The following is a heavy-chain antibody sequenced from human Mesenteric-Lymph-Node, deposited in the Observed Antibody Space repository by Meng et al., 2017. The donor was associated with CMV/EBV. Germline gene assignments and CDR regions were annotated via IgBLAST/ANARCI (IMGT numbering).Heavy chain of an antibody. CDR1: GYTFTGYY. Sequence: CKASGYTFTGYYMHWVRQAPGQGLEWMGWINPNSGGTNYAQKFQGRVTMTRGTSISTAYMELSRLRSDDTAVYYCARMGRTTVWFDPWGQGTLVTVSS. CDR2: INPNSGGT. J-gene: IGHJ5*02. CDR3: ARMGRTTVWFDP. D-gene: IGHD1-26*01. V-gene: IGHV1-2*02.